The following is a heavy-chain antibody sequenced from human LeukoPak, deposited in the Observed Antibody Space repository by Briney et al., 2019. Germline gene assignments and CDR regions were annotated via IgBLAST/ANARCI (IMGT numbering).Heavy chain of an antibody. V-gene: IGHV4-59*01. CDR3: TRDHCTSINCYEYNYYGMDV. D-gene: IGHD2-2*01. CDR1: GGSISSYY. J-gene: IGHJ6*02. Sequence: PSETLSLTCTVSGGSISSYYWSWIRLPPGKGLEWIGYLSKSGNTNYSPSLKSRVTIFGDTSKNQFFLKLSSVTAADTAVYYCTRDHCTSINCYEYNYYGMDVWGQGTTVTVSS. CDR2: LSKSGNT.